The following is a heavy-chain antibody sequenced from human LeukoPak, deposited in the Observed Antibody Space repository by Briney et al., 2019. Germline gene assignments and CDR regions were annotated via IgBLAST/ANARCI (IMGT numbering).Heavy chain of an antibody. CDR1: GGSFSGYY. CDR2: IDYFGST. D-gene: IGHD3-22*01. J-gene: IGHJ4*02. Sequence: SETLSLTCAVDGGSFSGYYWNWIRQPPGTGLEWIGEIDYFGSTTYNPSLKSRVTISVDTSKNQFSLKLSSVTAADTAVYYCARAYDSSGRGFDYWGQGTLVTVSS. CDR3: ARAYDSSGRGFDY. V-gene: IGHV4-34*01.